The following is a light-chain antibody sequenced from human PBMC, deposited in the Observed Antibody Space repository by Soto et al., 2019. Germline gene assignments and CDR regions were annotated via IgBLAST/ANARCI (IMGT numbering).Light chain of an antibody. Sequence: EIVMTQSPVTLSVSPWERATLSCRASQSVTNSYLAWYQQKPGQAPRLLIFGASTRAAGIPARFSGSGSGTEFTLTISSLQSEDFAVYYCQQYSNWPPTFGGGTKVDIK. CDR3: QQYSNWPPT. CDR1: QSVTNSY. J-gene: IGKJ4*01. CDR2: GAS. V-gene: IGKV3-15*01.